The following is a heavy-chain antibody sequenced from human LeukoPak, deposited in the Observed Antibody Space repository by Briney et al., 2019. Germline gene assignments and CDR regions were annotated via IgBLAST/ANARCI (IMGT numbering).Heavy chain of an antibody. CDR2: IFHTGST. CDR1: GAFISSGHW. Sequence: PSGTLSLTCAVSGAFISSGHWWSWVRQSPGKGLEWIGEIFHTGSTDYNPSLKSRVTISVDKSKDQFSLKITSVTAADTAVYYCARDQTVRSWYFDLWGRGTLITVSS. D-gene: IGHD4-17*01. V-gene: IGHV4-4*02. CDR3: ARDQTVRSWYFDL. J-gene: IGHJ2*01.